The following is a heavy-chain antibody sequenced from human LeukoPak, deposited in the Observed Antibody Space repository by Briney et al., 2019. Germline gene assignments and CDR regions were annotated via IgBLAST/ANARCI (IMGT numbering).Heavy chain of an antibody. CDR1: GFTFNMYA. V-gene: IGHV3-23*01. CDR3: ARGLPVDY. Sequence: PGGSLRLSCATSGFTFNMYAMGWVRQAPGKGLQWVSSISGSGDTTYYADSVKGRFTISRDNSKNSLYLQMNSLRAEDTAVYYRARGLPVDYWGQGTLVTVSS. D-gene: IGHD4-17*01. CDR2: ISGSGDTT. J-gene: IGHJ4*02.